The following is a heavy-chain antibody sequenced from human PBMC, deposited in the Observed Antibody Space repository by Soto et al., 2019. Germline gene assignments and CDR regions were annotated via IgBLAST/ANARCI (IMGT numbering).Heavy chain of an antibody. D-gene: IGHD4-17*01. CDR2: IRNKANSYST. Sequence: EVQLVESGGGLVQPGGSLRLSCAASGFTFSDHYMDWVRQAPGKGLEWVGRIRNKANSYSTEYAASVKGRFTIARDDSKNSLYLQMNSLKTEDTAVYYCARVALSGDPRKYYDYWGQGTLVTVSS. CDR3: ARVALSGDPRKYYDY. J-gene: IGHJ4*02. CDR1: GFTFSDHY. V-gene: IGHV3-72*01.